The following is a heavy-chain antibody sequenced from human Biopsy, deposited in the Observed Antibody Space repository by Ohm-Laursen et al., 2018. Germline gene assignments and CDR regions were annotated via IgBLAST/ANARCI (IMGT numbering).Heavy chain of an antibody. D-gene: IGHD1-14*01. CDR1: GGSLSSYS. J-gene: IGHJ5*02. Sequence: PSDTLSLTCTVSGGSLSSYSWSWIRQPAGKGLEGIGQIYTSGITNYNPSLKSRVTMSVDTSKNKFSLRVSSVSAADTAVYYCARDRDRRGWFDPWGQGTLVTVSS. V-gene: IGHV4-4*07. CDR3: ARDRDRRGWFDP. CDR2: IYTSGIT.